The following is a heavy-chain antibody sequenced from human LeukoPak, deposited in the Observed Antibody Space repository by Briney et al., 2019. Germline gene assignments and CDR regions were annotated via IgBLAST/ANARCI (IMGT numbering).Heavy chain of an antibody. CDR1: GDSISSGTNY. CDR2: IYTSGST. Sequence: SQTLFLTCTVSGDSISSGTNYWSWIRQPAGKGLEWIGRIYTSGSTNYNPSLKSRVTMSVDTSKNQFSLKLSSVTAADTAVYYCAREGVTYYDFWSGRGPFDYWGQGTLVTVSS. CDR3: AREGVTYYDFWSGRGPFDY. D-gene: IGHD3-3*01. J-gene: IGHJ4*02. V-gene: IGHV4-61*02.